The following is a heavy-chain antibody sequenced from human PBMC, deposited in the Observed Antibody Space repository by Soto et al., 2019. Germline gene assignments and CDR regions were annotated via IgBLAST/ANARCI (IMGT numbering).Heavy chain of an antibody. V-gene: IGHV3-7*05. J-gene: IGHJ3*02. CDR2: INRDGSKK. Sequence: EVQLEESGGDLVQPGGSLRLSCAASGFTLSAYWMTWVRQAPGKGLEWVANINRDGSKKSYLDSLRGRFTISRDNFGNSLYLQMDSLRADDTALYYCARDVSPGSSSLYLDAFEIWGQGTMVTVSS. D-gene: IGHD6-13*01. CDR1: GFTLSAYW. CDR3: ARDVSPGSSSLYLDAFEI.